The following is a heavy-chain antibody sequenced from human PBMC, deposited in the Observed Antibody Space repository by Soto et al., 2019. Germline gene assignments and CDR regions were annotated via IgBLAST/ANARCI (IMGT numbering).Heavy chain of an antibody. CDR3: AKELWEVWTAYSEPYYFNY. V-gene: IGHV3-30*18. Sequence: PGGSLRLSCAASGFTFSSYDMHWVRQAPGKGLEWVAVISYDGSNKYYADSVKGRFTISRDNSKNTLYLQMNSLRAEDTAVYYCAKELWEVWTAYSEPYYFNYCGQVTLVTVFS. D-gene: IGHD3-3*01. J-gene: IGHJ4*02. CDR2: ISYDGSNK. CDR1: GFTFSSYD.